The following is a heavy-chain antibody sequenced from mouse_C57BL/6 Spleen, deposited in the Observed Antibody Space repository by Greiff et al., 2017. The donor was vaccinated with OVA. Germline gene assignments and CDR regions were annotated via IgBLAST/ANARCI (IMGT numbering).Heavy chain of an antibody. CDR1: GYTFTSYW. J-gene: IGHJ4*01. Sequence: VKLQQPGAELVKPGASVKLSCKASGYTFTSYWMQWVKQRPGQGLEWIGEIDPSDSYTNYNQKFKGKATLTVDTSSSTAYMQLSSLTSEDSAVYYCARWSNPRAMDYWGQGTSVTVSS. CDR2: IDPSDSYT. D-gene: IGHD2-5*01. CDR3: ARWSNPRAMDY. V-gene: IGHV1-50*01.